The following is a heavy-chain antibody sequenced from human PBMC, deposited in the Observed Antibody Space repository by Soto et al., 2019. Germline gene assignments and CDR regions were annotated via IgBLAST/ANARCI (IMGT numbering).Heavy chain of an antibody. D-gene: IGHD4-17*01. V-gene: IGHV4-34*01. CDR1: GGSFSGYY. CDR3: ARPVSPLRHDAFDI. CDR2: INHSGST. Sequence: PSETLSLTCAVYGGSFSGYYWSWISQPPGKGLEWIGEINHSGSTNYNPSLKSRVTISVDTSKNQFSLKLSSVTAADTAVYYCARPVSPLRHDAFDIWGQGTMVTVSS. J-gene: IGHJ3*02.